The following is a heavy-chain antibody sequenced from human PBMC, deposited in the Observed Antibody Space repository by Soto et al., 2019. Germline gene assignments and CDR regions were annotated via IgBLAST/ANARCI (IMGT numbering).Heavy chain of an antibody. CDR1: GYSYTDYK. CDR3: ATWVDYGDFEGFDF. D-gene: IGHD4-17*01. Sequence: ASVKVSCENSGYSYTDYKLHWVRQAPGQGLEWMGWVDPNGGGSNSAQKFQGSVTMTWDTSITTAYLDLTRLTTNDTATYFCATWVDYGDFEGFDFWGQGTLVTVSS. V-gene: IGHV1-2*04. CDR2: VDPNGGGS. J-gene: IGHJ4*02.